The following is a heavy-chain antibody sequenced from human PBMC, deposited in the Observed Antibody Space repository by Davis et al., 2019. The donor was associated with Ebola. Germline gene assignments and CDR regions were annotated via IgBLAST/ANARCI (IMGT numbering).Heavy chain of an antibody. Sequence: SETLSLTCTVSGGSISSSSYYWGWIRQPPGKGLEWIGSIYYSGSTYYNPSLKSRVTISVDTSKNQFSLKLSSVTAADTAVYYCAVGKSGSYFGAFDIWGQGTMVTVSS. D-gene: IGHD1-26*01. V-gene: IGHV4-39*01. J-gene: IGHJ3*02. CDR3: AVGKSGSYFGAFDI. CDR1: GGSISSSSYY. CDR2: IYYSGST.